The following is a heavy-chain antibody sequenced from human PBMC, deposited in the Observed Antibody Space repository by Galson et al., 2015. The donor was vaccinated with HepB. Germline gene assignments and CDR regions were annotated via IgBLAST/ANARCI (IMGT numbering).Heavy chain of an antibody. Sequence: SVKVSCKASGYTFTSYGISWVRQAPGQGLEWMGWISAYNGNTNYAQKLQGRVTMTTDTSTSTAYMELRSLRSDDTAVYYCARDRGGYCSSTSCGQVLDYWGQGTLVTVSS. CDR2: ISAYNGNT. V-gene: IGHV1-18*01. CDR3: ARDRGGYCSSTSCGQVLDY. CDR1: GYTFTSYG. D-gene: IGHD2-2*01. J-gene: IGHJ4*02.